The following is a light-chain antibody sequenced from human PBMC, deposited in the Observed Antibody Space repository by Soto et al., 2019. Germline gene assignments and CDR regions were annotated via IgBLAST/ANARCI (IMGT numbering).Light chain of an antibody. J-gene: IGKJ2*01. CDR2: DAS. CDR1: QSISNY. CDR3: QQYNTYAVT. Sequence: DIRMTQSPSTLSASVGDRVTITCRASQSISNYLAWYQQKPGKAPTLLIYDASSLESGVPSRFSGSGSGTEFTLTISSLQPDDCAAYYCQQYNTYAVTFGQGTKLEIE. V-gene: IGKV1-5*01.